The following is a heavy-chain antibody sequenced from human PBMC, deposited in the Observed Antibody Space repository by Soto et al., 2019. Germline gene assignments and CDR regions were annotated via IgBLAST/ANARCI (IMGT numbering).Heavy chain of an antibody. D-gene: IGHD3-22*01. CDR2: IHSSGSI. CDR3: ARDLDGLHDDTSGPFPRPG. CDR1: GGSISSDDYY. J-gene: IGHJ1*01. V-gene: IGHV4-30-4*01. Sequence: LSETLSLTCTVSGGSISSDDYYWSWIRQAPGRGLEWIGYIHSSGSIYSNSSLKSRATMSIDTAGNQFPLKVSSVTVADTAVYYCARDLDGLHDDTSGPFPRPGWGQGTLVTVSS.